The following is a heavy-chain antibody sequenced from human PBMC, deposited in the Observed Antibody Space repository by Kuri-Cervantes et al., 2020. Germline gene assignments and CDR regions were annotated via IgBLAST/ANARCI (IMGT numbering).Heavy chain of an antibody. D-gene: IGHD3-10*01. V-gene: IGHV3-48*04. CDR1: GFTFSSYG. CDR2: ISSSGSTI. CDR3: ARGGAMVQVNDY. Sequence: GESLKISCAASGFTFSSYGMHWVRQAPGKGLEWVSYISSSGSTIYYADSVKGRFTISRDNAKNSLYLQMNSLRAEDTAVYYCARGGAMVQVNDYWGQGTLVTVSS. J-gene: IGHJ4*02.